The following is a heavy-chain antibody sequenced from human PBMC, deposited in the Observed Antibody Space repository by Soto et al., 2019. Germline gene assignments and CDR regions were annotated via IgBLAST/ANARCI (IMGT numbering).Heavy chain of an antibody. J-gene: IGHJ5*02. V-gene: IGHV4-59*06. CDR2: IYYSGST. CDR3: ARAPDSSSWLNWFDP. CDR1: GGSISSYY. D-gene: IGHD6-13*01. Sequence: PSETLSLTCTVSGGSISSYYWSWIRQHPGKGLEWIGYIYYSGSTYYNPSLKSRVTISVDTSKNQFSLKLSSVTAADTAVYYCARAPDSSSWLNWFDPWGQGTLVTVSS.